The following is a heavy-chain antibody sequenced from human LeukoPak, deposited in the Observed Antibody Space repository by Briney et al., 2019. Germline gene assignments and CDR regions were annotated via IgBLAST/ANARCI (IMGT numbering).Heavy chain of an antibody. J-gene: IGHJ6*02. D-gene: IGHD6-19*01. CDR3: ARDPYSSGWYYGMDV. Sequence: ASVKVSCKASGYTFTSCGISWVRQAPGQGLEWMGWISAYNGNTNYAQKLQGRVTMTTDTSTSTAYMELRSLRSDDTAVYYCARDPYSSGWYYGMDVWGQGTTVTVSS. CDR2: ISAYNGNT. CDR1: GYTFTSCG. V-gene: IGHV1-18*01.